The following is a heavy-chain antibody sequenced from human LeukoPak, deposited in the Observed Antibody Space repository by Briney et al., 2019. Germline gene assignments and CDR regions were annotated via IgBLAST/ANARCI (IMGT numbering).Heavy chain of an antibody. CDR3: ARVAINDHGDYFDY. CDR2: ISWDGGST. J-gene: IGHJ4*02. V-gene: IGHV3-69-1*02. CDR1: GFTVSTTY. D-gene: IGHD4-17*01. Sequence: GGSLRLSCAASGFTVSTTYMSWVRQAPGKGLEWVSLISWDGGSTYYADSVKGRFTISRDNAKNSLYLQMNSLRAEDTAVYYCARVAINDHGDYFDYWGQGTLVTVSS.